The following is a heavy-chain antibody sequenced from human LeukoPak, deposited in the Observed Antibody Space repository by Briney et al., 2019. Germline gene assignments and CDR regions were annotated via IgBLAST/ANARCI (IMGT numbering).Heavy chain of an antibody. CDR1: GYTLTELS. CDR3: ATDRGGSYFFDY. D-gene: IGHD1-26*01. J-gene: IGHJ4*02. CDR2: FDPEDGET. Sequence: ASVKVSCKVSGYTLTELSMHWVRQAPGKGLEWMGDFDPEDGETIYAQKFQGRVTMTEDTSTDTAYMELSSLRSEDTAVYYCATDRGGSYFFDYWGQGTLVTVSS. V-gene: IGHV1-24*01.